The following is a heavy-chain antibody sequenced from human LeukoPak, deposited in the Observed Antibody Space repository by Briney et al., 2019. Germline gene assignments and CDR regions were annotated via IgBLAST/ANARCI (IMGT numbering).Heavy chain of an antibody. CDR2: IYHSGST. D-gene: IGHD3-16*01. CDR3: ARSVWGAVSKSVWFDP. Sequence: NPSETLSLTCTVSGYSISSGYYWGWIRQPPGKGLEWIGSIYHSGSTYYNPSLKSRVTISVDTSKNQFSLNLSSVTAADTAVYYCARSVWGAVSKSVWFDPWGQGTLVTVSS. V-gene: IGHV4-38-2*02. CDR1: GYSISSGYY. J-gene: IGHJ5*02.